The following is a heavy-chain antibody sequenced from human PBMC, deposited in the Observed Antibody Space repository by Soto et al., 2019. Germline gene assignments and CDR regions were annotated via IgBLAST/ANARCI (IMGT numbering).Heavy chain of an antibody. CDR1: GFTFTDYA. CDR3: AIDTYLDSSGPSYYYYYGIDV. Sequence: QVQLVESGGGVVQPGRSLRLSCAASGFTFTDYAMHWVRQAPGKGLEWVAVISYDGGKKYYADSVKGRFTISRDNSKNTVYLQMNSLRVEDTAVYYCAIDTYLDSSGPSYYYYYGIDVWGQGPTVTVSS. D-gene: IGHD3-22*01. J-gene: IGHJ6*02. V-gene: IGHV3-30-3*01. CDR2: ISYDGGKK.